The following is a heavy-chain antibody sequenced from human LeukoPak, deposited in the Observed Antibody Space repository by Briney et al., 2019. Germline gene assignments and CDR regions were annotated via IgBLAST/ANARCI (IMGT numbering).Heavy chain of an antibody. Sequence: ASVKVSCKASGYTFTSYGISWVRQAPGQGLEWMGWISAYNGNTNYAQKLQGRVTMTTDTSTSTAYMELRSLRSDDTAVYYCARVIEWELLRVGWFDHWGQGTLVTVSS. V-gene: IGHV1-18*01. CDR3: ARVIEWELLRVGWFDH. CDR2: ISAYNGNT. CDR1: GYTFTSYG. J-gene: IGHJ5*02. D-gene: IGHD1-26*01.